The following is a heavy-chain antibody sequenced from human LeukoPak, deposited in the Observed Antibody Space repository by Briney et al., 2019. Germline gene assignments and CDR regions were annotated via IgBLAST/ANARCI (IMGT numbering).Heavy chain of an antibody. CDR1: GGTFSSYA. D-gene: IGHD2-2*01. V-gene: IGHV1-69*05. Sequence: SVKVSCKASGGTFSSYAISWVRQAPGQGLEWMGGIIPIFGTANYAQKLQGRVTMTTDTSTSTAYMELRSLTSDDTAVYYCARVGAYCTSTSCLDYWGQGTLVTVSS. J-gene: IGHJ4*02. CDR3: ARVGAYCTSTSCLDY. CDR2: IIPIFGTA.